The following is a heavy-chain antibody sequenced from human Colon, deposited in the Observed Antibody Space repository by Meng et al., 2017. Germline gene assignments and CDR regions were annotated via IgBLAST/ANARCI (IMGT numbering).Heavy chain of an antibody. D-gene: IGHD2-21*01. CDR3: GRDYSNGGLDY. V-gene: IGHV3-11*01. Sequence: QVQLVESGGGLVKLGGSLRLSCAASGFTFSGYYMMWIRQAPGKGLEWVSYISGPGSAIYYADSVKGRFTVSRDNAKNTLYLQMNSLRAEDTAVYYCGRDYSNGGLDYWGQGTLVTVSS. J-gene: IGHJ4*02. CDR1: GFTFSGYY. CDR2: ISGPGSAI.